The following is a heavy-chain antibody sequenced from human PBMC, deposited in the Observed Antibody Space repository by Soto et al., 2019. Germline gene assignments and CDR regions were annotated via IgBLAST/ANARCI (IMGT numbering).Heavy chain of an antibody. CDR1: GGSITSDYSC. D-gene: IGHD7-27*01. Sequence: SETLSLTCTVSGGSITSDYSCWSWIRQPPGEGLEWIGHIFDSGTTYTNPSLRSQVAISLDTSKNHFSLTLSSVTAADTAVYYCARGPSGDKVHYWGQGALVTVSS. CDR2: IFDSGTT. V-gene: IGHV4-30-4*01. J-gene: IGHJ4*02. CDR3: ARGPSGDKVHY.